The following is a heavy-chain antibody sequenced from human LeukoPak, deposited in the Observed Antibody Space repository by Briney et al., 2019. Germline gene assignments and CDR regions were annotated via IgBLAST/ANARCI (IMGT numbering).Heavy chain of an antibody. D-gene: IGHD6-19*01. J-gene: IGHJ3*02. V-gene: IGHV3-21*01. Sequence: NAGGSLRLSCAASGFTFSSYSMNWVRQAPGKGLEWVSSISSSSSYIYYADSVKGRFTISRDNAKNSLYRQMNSLRAEDTGVYYCASLSVAGTAFDIWGQGTMVTVSS. CDR2: ISSSSSYI. CDR3: ASLSVAGTAFDI. CDR1: GFTFSSYS.